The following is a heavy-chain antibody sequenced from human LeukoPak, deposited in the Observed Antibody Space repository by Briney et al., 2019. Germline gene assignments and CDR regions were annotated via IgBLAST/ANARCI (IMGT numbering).Heavy chain of an antibody. CDR1: GGSISSGDYY. Sequence: SETLSLTCTVPGGSISSGDYYWSWIRQPPGKGLEWIGYIYYSGSTYYNPSLKSRVTISVDTSKNQFSLKLSSVTAADTAVYYCARDTRYYYDSSGYYLGYYGMDVWGQGTTVTVSS. CDR2: IYYSGST. D-gene: IGHD3-22*01. V-gene: IGHV4-30-4*01. CDR3: ARDTRYYYDSSGYYLGYYGMDV. J-gene: IGHJ6*02.